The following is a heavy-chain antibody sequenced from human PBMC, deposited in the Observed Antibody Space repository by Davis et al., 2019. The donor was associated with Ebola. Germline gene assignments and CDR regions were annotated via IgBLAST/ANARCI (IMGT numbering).Heavy chain of an antibody. D-gene: IGHD2-2*01. J-gene: IGHJ6*02. CDR3: ARTLSAAFRWRVNYYYGMDV. V-gene: IGHV3-74*01. CDR2: ISSDGSST. CDR1: GFTFKSYG. Sequence: HTGGSLRLSCAVSGFTFKSYGMHWVRQAPGKGLVWVSRISSDGSSTSYADSVKGRFTISRDNAKNTLYLQMNSLRAEDTAVYYCARTLSAAFRWRVNYYYGMDVWGQGTTVTVSS.